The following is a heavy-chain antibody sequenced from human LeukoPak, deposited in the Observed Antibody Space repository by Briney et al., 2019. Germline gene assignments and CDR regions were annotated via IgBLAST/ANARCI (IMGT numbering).Heavy chain of an antibody. D-gene: IGHD4-17*01. CDR1: GFTFSGYW. V-gene: IGHV3-7*01. CDR2: INKDGSER. J-gene: IGHJ4*02. Sequence: GGSLRLSCAASGFTFSGYWMSWIRQAPGKGLEWVANINKDGSERYNVDSVKGRFTISRDNANKSLYLQMNSLRAEDTSVYYCARESKGRSKIDYWGQGTLVTVSS. CDR3: ARESKGRSKIDY.